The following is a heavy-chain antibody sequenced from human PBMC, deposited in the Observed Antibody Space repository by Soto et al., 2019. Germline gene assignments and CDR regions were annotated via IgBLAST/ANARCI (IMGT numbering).Heavy chain of an antibody. J-gene: IGHJ4*02. D-gene: IGHD2-15*01. CDR2: IYSSGST. V-gene: IGHV4-39*01. CDR3: ARRLVAADQVDY. Sequence: QLQLQESGPGLVKPSETLSLTCTVSGGSITSSSHYWGWIRQPPGKGLEWIGSIYSSGSTYYNPSLKSRVTISVDTSKNQFSLKLSSVTAADTAVYYCARRLVAADQVDYWGQGTLVTVSS. CDR1: GGSITSSSHY.